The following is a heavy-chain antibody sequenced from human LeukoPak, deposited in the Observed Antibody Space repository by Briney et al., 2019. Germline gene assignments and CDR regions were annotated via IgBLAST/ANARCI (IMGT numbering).Heavy chain of an antibody. CDR3: ARGNNTFEMATLALDH. V-gene: IGHV3-48*04. CDR2: ISSSSSTI. Sequence: GGSLRLSCAASGFTFSSYSMNWVRQAPGKGLEWVSYISSSSSTIYYVDSVKGRFTISRDNAKNSLFLQMNSLRVEVTAVYYCARGNNTFEMATLALDHWGQGALVTVSS. CDR1: GFTFSSYS. J-gene: IGHJ4*02. D-gene: IGHD5-24*01.